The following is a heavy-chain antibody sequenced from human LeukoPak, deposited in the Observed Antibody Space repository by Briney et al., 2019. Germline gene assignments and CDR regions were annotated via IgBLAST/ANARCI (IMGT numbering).Heavy chain of an antibody. D-gene: IGHD3-10*01. V-gene: IGHV3-48*04. J-gene: IGHJ3*02. CDR1: GFAFSSSS. CDR3: ARPNRGESLESFDM. CDR2: ISSDSKTI. Sequence: GGSLRLSCAASGFAFSSSSMNWVRQVPGKGLEWVSYISSDSKTIYYADSVRGRFTISRDNAKNALYLQMNSLRAEDTAVYYCARPNRGESLESFDMWGQGTMVTVSS.